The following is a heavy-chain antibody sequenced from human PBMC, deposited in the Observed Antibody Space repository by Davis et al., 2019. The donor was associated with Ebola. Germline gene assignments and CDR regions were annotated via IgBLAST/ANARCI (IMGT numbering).Heavy chain of an antibody. Sequence: MPGGSLRLSCAVYGGSFSGYYWSWIRQPPGKGLEWIGEINHSGSTNYNPSLKSRVTISVDTSKNQFSLKLNSVTAADTAVYYCSNEDYWGQGTLVTVSS. V-gene: IGHV4-34*01. D-gene: IGHD4-11*01. J-gene: IGHJ4*02. CDR1: GGSFSGYY. CDR3: SNEDY. CDR2: INHSGST.